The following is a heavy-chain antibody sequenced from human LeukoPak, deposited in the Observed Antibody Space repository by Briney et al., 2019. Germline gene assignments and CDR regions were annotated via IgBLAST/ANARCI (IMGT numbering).Heavy chain of an antibody. D-gene: IGHD3-10*01. Sequence: PGGSLRLSCSASGFTFSRYAMHWVRQAPGKGLEYVSAISSNGGSTYYADSVKGRFTISRDNSRNTLHLQMSSLRVEDTAVYYCGKDSSSGSYFDYWGQGTLVTVSS. CDR3: GKDSSSGSYFDY. J-gene: IGHJ4*02. V-gene: IGHV3-64D*06. CDR2: ISSNGGST. CDR1: GFTFSRYA.